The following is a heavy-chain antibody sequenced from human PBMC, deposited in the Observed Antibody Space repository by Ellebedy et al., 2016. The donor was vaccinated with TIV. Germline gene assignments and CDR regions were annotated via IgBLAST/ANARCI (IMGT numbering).Heavy chain of an antibody. CDR2: FDPEDGET. CDR1: GYTLTDLS. J-gene: IGHJ4*02. Sequence: ASVKVSXXVSGYTLTDLSMHWVRQAPGKGLEGMGGFDPEDGETIYAQKFQGRVTMTEDTSTDTAYMELSSLRSEDTAVYYCATGEAGTYDFWSGYPPFDYWGQGTLVTVSS. D-gene: IGHD3-3*01. V-gene: IGHV1-24*01. CDR3: ATGEAGTYDFWSGYPPFDY.